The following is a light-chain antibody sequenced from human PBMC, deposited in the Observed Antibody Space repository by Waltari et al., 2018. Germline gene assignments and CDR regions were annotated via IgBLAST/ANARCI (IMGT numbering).Light chain of an antibody. J-gene: IGLJ2*01. Sequence: SSELTQDPAVSVALGQTVRITCQGASLRSQYPSWYQQKPGQAPVLVIYGKNNRPSGIPDRFSGSSSGNTASLTITGAQAEDEADYYCNSRDSSGNHVVFGGGTKLTVL. V-gene: IGLV3-19*01. CDR2: GKN. CDR1: SLRSQY. CDR3: NSRDSSGNHVV.